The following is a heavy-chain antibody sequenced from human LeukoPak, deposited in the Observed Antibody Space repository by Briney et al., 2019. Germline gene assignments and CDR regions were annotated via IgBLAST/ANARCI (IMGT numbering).Heavy chain of an antibody. CDR1: GFTFSSYA. Sequence: GGSLRLSCAASGFTFSSYAMTWVRQAPGKGLEWVSAISGSGGNTNYAASVKGRFTISRDNSKNTLYLQMNSLRDEDTAVYYCANWTPGSNGHYYGYFHYWGQGALVTVSS. CDR3: ANWTPGSNGHYYGYFHY. D-gene: IGHD3-22*01. J-gene: IGHJ4*02. V-gene: IGHV3-23*01. CDR2: ISGSGGNT.